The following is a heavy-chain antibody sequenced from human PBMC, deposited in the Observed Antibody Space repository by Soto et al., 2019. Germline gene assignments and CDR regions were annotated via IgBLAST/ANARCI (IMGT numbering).Heavy chain of an antibody. V-gene: IGHV3-21*01. CDR3: ARDENRVNFWSGYPRNYYGMDV. CDR2: ISSSSSYI. J-gene: IGHJ6*02. Sequence: GGSLRLSCAASGFTFSSYSMNWVRQAPGKGLEWVSSISSSSSYIYYADSVQGRFTISRDNAKNSLYLQMNSLRAEDTAVYYCARDENRVNFWSGYPRNYYGMDVWGQGTTVTVSS. CDR1: GFTFSSYS. D-gene: IGHD3-3*01.